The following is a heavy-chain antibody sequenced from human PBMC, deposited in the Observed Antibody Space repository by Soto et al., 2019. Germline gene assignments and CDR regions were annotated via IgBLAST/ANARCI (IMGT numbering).Heavy chain of an antibody. CDR3: ASGYYYDSSGYYGPLGY. D-gene: IGHD3-22*01. CDR2: IYYSGST. Sequence: PSETLSLTCTVSGGSISSSSYYWGWIRQPPGKGLEWIGSIYYSGSTYYNPSLKSRVTISVDTSKNKFSLKLSSVTAADTAVYYCASGYYYDSSGYYGPLGYWGQGTLVTVSS. CDR1: GGSISSSSYY. V-gene: IGHV4-39*01. J-gene: IGHJ4*02.